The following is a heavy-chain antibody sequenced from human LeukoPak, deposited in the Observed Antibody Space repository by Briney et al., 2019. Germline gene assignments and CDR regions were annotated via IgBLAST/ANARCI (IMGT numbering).Heavy chain of an antibody. CDR2: ISSSSSYI. CDR3: AKDPQWLVGDWFDP. V-gene: IGHV3-21*04. J-gene: IGHJ5*02. Sequence: GGSLRLSCAASGFTFSSYSMNWVRQAPGKGLEWVSSISSSSSYIYYADSVKGRFTISRDNAKNSLYLQMNSLRAEDTAVYYCAKDPQWLVGDWFDPWGQGTLVTVSS. D-gene: IGHD6-19*01. CDR1: GFTFSSYS.